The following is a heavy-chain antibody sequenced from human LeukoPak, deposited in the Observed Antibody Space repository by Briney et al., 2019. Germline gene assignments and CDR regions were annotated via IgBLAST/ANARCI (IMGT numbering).Heavy chain of an antibody. V-gene: IGHV4-31*03. CDR3: AREGYYDSSGYSDY. D-gene: IGHD3-22*01. CDR2: IYYSGST. Sequence: SETLSLTCTVSGGSISSGGYYWSWIRQHPGKGLEWIGYIYYSGSTYYNPSLKSRVTISVDTSKNQFSLKLSSVTAADTAVYYCAREGYYDSSGYSDYWGQGTLVTVSS. CDR1: GGSISSGGYY. J-gene: IGHJ4*02.